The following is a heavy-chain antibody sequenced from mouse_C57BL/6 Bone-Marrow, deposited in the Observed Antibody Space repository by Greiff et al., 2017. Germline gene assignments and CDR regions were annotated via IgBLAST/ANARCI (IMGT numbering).Heavy chain of an antibody. V-gene: IGHV5-4*01. CDR1: GFTFSSYA. Sequence: EVQLQESGGGLVKPGGSLKLSCAASGFTFSSYAMSWVRQTPEKRLEWVATISDGGSYTYSPDNVKGRVTISRDNAKNNLYLQISHLKSEDTAMYYCARDQWAYSNYEYFDVWGTGTTVTVSS. J-gene: IGHJ1*03. D-gene: IGHD2-5*01. CDR2: ISDGGSYT. CDR3: ARDQWAYSNYEYFDV.